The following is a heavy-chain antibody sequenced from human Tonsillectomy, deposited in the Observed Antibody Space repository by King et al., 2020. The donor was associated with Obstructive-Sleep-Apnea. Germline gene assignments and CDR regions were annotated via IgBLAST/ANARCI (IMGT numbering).Heavy chain of an antibody. CDR3: AKAQHYYGSSGYNDAFDI. CDR2: ISGSGGST. Sequence: VQLVESGGGLVQPGGSLRLSCVASGFTFSSYAMSWVRQAPGKGLEWVSGISGSGGSTYYADSMKGRFTISRDNSKNTLYLQMNSLRAEDTAVYYCAKAQHYYGSSGYNDAFDIWGQGTMVTVSS. D-gene: IGHD3-22*01. CDR1: GFTFSSYA. J-gene: IGHJ3*02. V-gene: IGHV3-23*04.